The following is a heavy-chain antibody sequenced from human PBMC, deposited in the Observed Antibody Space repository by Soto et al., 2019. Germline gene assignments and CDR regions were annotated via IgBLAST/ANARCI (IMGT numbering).Heavy chain of an antibody. J-gene: IGHJ5*02. D-gene: IGHD2-15*01. CDR2: INSDGSST. CDR3: ARSTLTPMSYCSGGSCYPNWFDP. V-gene: IGHV3-74*01. CDR1: GFTFSSYW. Sequence: GGSLRLSCAASGFTFSSYWMHWVRQAPGKGLVWVSRINSDGSSTSYADSVKGRFTISRDNAKNTLYLQMNSLRAEDTAVYYCARSTLTPMSYCSGGSCYPNWFDPWGQGTLVTVSS.